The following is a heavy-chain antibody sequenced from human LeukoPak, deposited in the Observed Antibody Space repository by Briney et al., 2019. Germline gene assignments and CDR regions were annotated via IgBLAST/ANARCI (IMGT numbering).Heavy chain of an antibody. V-gene: IGHV3-30-3*01. CDR3: ARQLRYFDWLDY. CDR1: GFVFSTYW. D-gene: IGHD3-9*01. J-gene: IGHJ4*02. Sequence: GGSLRLSCAGSGFVFSTYWMHWVRQAPGKGLEWVAVISYDGSNKYYADSVKGRFTISRDNSKNTLYLQMNSLRAGDTAVYYCARQLRYFDWLDYWGQGTLVTVSS. CDR2: ISYDGSNK.